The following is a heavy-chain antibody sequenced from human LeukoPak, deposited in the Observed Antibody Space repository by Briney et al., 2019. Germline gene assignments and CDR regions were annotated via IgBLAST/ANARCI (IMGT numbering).Heavy chain of an antibody. CDR3: ARINVDTAMVMDV. V-gene: IGHV1-18*04. Sequence: APVKVSCKASGYTFTGYYMHWVRQAPGQGLEWMGWISAYNGNTNYAQKLQGRVTMTTDTSTSTAYMELRSLRSDDTAVYYCARINVDTAMVMDVWGQGTTVTVSS. D-gene: IGHD5-18*01. CDR2: ISAYNGNT. J-gene: IGHJ6*02. CDR1: GYTFTGYY.